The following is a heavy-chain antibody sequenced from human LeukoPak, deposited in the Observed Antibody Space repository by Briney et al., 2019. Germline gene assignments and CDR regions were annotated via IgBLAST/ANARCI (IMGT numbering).Heavy chain of an antibody. CDR2: ISGSGANT. CDR1: GFTFNSYA. Sequence: PGGSLRLSCAASGFTFNSYAMSWVRQAPGKGLEWVSGISGSGANTYYADSVKGRFTISRENAKNSLYLQMNSLRAEDTAVYYCARGPKSFEYSSSSGVWSYYYYGMDVWGQGTTVTVSS. J-gene: IGHJ6*02. V-gene: IGHV3-23*01. D-gene: IGHD6-6*01. CDR3: ARGPKSFEYSSSSGVWSYYYYGMDV.